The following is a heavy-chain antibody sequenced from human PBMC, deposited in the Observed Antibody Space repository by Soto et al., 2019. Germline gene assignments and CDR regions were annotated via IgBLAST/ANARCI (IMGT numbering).Heavy chain of an antibody. D-gene: IGHD2-2*01. CDR3: ARHTWGRQRGWFDP. CDR2: IYYSGTA. V-gene: IGHV4-39*01. CDR1: VGSVSISTYY. Sequence: QLQLQESGPGLVKPSETLSLTCTVSVGSVSISTYYWGWVRQPLGQGLEWIGSIYYSGTAFHNPSLKGRVTISVDTSKNQFSLKLTSVTAADTAVYYCARHTWGRQRGWFDPWGQGTLVIVSS. J-gene: IGHJ5*02.